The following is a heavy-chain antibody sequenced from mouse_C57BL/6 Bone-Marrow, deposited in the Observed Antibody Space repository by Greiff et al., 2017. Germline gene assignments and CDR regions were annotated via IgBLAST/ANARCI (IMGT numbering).Heavy chain of an antibody. CDR2: INPGSGGT. J-gene: IGHJ1*03. Sequence: VKLMESGAELVRPGTSVKVSCKASGYAFTNYLIEWVKQRPGQGLEWIGVINPGSGGTNYNEKFKGKATLTADKSSSTAYMQLSSLTSEDSAVYFCARRGSSYYWYFDVWGTGTTVTVSS. V-gene: IGHV1-54*01. D-gene: IGHD1-1*01. CDR1: GYAFTNYL. CDR3: ARRGSSYYWYFDV.